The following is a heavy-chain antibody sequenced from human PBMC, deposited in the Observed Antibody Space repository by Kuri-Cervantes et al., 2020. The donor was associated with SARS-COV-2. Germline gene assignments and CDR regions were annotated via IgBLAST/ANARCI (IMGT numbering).Heavy chain of an antibody. V-gene: IGHV3-74*01. CDR3: VRDGDHWNFDY. D-gene: IGHD1-1*01. CDR1: GFTFSGHW. CDR2: INPDGSYT. J-gene: IGHJ4*02. Sequence: GESLKISCAASGFTFSGHWIHWVRQAPGKGLVWVSRINPDGSYTNNADSVKGRLTLSRGNAKNMLFLQMNSLRAEDTAVYYCVRDGDHWNFDYWGQGTLVTVSS.